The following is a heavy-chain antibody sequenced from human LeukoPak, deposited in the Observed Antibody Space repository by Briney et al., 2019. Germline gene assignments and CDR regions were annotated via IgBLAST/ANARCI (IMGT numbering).Heavy chain of an antibody. J-gene: IGHJ4*02. V-gene: IGHV3-9*01. CDR1: GVSFDDYA. CDR3: VKSRGAYSSGWYLYFDY. D-gene: IGHD6-19*01. CDR2: ISWNSGNI. Sequence: PGRSLRLSCAASGVSFDDYAMHCVRQAPGEGLGWGSGISWNSGNIAYADSLKGRFTIYRDNAKNSLYLQMNSLRAEDTALYYCVKSRGAYSSGWYLYFDYWGQGTLVTVSS.